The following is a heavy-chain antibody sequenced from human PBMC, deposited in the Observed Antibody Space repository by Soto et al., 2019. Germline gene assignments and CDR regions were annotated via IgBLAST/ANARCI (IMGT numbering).Heavy chain of an antibody. V-gene: IGHV3-7*03. Sequence: GGYLRLSCAASGFTFSNYWMNWVRQAPGKGLEWVGNIKEDGSKQGYVDSVRGRFTISRDNAKNSLYLQINSLRAEDTAVYYCARGTRNPALDKWGEGTLVTV. CDR2: IKEDGSKQ. J-gene: IGHJ4*02. D-gene: IGHD1-7*01. CDR3: ARGTRNPALDK. CDR1: GFTFSNYW.